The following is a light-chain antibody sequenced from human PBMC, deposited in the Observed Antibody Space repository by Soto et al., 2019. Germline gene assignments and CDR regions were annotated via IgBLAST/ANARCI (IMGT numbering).Light chain of an antibody. CDR1: SSDIGGYNY. Sequence: QSALTQPASVSGSPGQSITISCTGTSSDIGGYNYVSWYQQHPGKAPKLMIYDVSDRPSGVSNRFSGSKSGNTASLTISGLQAEDEADYYRASYASSNTVLFGGGTQLTVL. J-gene: IGLJ2*01. CDR2: DVS. CDR3: ASYASSNTVL. V-gene: IGLV2-14*03.